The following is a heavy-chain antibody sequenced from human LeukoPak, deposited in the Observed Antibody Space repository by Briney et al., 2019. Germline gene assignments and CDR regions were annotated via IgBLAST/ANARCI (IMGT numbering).Heavy chain of an antibody. CDR2: FDPEDGET. Sequence: ASVKVSCKVSGYTLTELSVHWVRQAPGKGLEWMGGFDPEDGETIYAQKFQGRVTMTEDTSTDTSYMELSSLRSEDTAVYYCANSAVVATIPGVYYFDYWGQGTLVTVSS. D-gene: IGHD5-12*01. CDR1: GYTLTELS. J-gene: IGHJ4*02. V-gene: IGHV1-24*01. CDR3: ANSAVVATIPGVYYFDY.